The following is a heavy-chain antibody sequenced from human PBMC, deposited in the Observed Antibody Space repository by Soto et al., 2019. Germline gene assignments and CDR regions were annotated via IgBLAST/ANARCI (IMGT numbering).Heavy chain of an antibody. CDR2: INAGNGNT. D-gene: IGHD2-2*01. CDR1: GYTFTSYA. V-gene: IGHV1-3*01. Sequence: QVQLVQSGAEVKKPGASVKVSCKASGYTFTSYAMHWVRQAPGQRLEWMGWINAGNGNTKCSQKFQGRVTITRDTSASTAYMELSSLRSEDTAVYYCARNDCSSTSCQGAFDIWGQGTMVTVSS. CDR3: ARNDCSSTSCQGAFDI. J-gene: IGHJ3*02.